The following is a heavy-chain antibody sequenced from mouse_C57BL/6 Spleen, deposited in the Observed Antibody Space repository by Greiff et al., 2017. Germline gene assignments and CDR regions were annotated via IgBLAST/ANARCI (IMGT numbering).Heavy chain of an antibody. V-gene: IGHV1-53*01. Sequence: QVQLQQPGTELVKPGASVKLSCKASGYTFTSYWMPWVKQRPGQGLEWIGNINPSNGGTNYNEKFKSQATLTVDKSSSTAYMQLSSLTSEDSAVYYCARSRSCYAMDYWGQGTSVTVSS. CDR1: GYTFTSYW. J-gene: IGHJ4*01. CDR3: ARSRSCYAMDY. CDR2: INPSNGGT.